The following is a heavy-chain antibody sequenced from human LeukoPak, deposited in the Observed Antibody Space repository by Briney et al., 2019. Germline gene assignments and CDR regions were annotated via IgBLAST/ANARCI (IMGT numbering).Heavy chain of an antibody. CDR1: GGSISSYY. D-gene: IGHD3-3*01. V-gene: IGHV4-39*01. CDR3: ARQFFGVVIISPDAFDI. J-gene: IGHJ3*02. CDR2: IYYSGST. Sequence: NPSETLSLTCTVSGGSISSYYWGWIRQPPGKGLEWIGSIYYSGSTYYNPSLKSRVTISVDTSKNQFSLKLSSVTAADTAVYYCARQFFGVVIISPDAFDIWGQGTMVTVSS.